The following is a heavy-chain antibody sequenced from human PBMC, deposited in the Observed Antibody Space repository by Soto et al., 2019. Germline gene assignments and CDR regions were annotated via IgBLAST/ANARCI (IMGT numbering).Heavy chain of an antibody. Sequence: GGSLRLSCAASGFTFNIFAMSWVRQAPGKGLEWVSAVSSSGGTTYYADSVKGRFTISRDNAKNSLYLQMNSLRAEDTAVYYCARDLGYYDSSGYFDYWGQGTLVTVSS. V-gene: IGHV3-23*01. CDR1: GFTFNIFA. CDR3: ARDLGYYDSSGYFDY. D-gene: IGHD3-22*01. CDR2: VSSSGGTT. J-gene: IGHJ4*02.